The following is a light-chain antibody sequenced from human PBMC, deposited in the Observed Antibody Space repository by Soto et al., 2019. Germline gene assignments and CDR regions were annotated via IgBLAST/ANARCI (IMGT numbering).Light chain of an antibody. Sequence: EMVLTQSPATMSLSPGERATLSCRASPSVTNFLAWYQQKPGQAPRLLIYGAFNRATGIPARFSGSGSGTDFTLTISSLEPEDSAVYYCQQRNVWPPVTFGQGTRLESK. V-gene: IGKV3-11*01. CDR2: GAF. CDR1: PSVTNF. CDR3: QQRNVWPPVT. J-gene: IGKJ5*01.